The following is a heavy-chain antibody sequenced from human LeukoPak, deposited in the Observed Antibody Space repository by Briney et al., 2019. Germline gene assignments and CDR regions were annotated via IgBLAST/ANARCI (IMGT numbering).Heavy chain of an antibody. V-gene: IGHV1-8*01. CDR2: MNPNNGRT. J-gene: IGHJ4*02. Sequence: ASVKVSCKTSGYTFTSYDINWVRQAPGQGLEWLGWMNPNNGRTGYAQTFQGRVTMTRDTFISTAYMELRSLRSEDTAVYYCARNLSMTGDFDNWGQGTLVTVSS. CDR3: ARNLSMTGDFDN. D-gene: IGHD2/OR15-2a*01. CDR1: GYTFTSYD.